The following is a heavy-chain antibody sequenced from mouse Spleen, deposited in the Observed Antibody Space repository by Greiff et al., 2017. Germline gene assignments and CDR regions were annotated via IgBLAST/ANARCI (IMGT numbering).Heavy chain of an antibody. CDR1: GYTFTDYY. V-gene: IGHV1-26*01. CDR2: INPNNGGT. CDR3: ARLYGNPDY. D-gene: IGHD2-1*01. J-gene: IGHJ2*01. Sequence: EVQLQQSGPELVKPGASVKISCKASGYTFTDYYMNWVKQSHGKSLEWIGDINPNNGGTSYNQKFKGKATLTVDKSSSTAYMELRSLTSEDSAVYYCARLYGNPDYWGQGTTLTVSS.